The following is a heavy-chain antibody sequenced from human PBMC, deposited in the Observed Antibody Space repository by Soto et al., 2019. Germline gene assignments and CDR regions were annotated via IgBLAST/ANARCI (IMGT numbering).Heavy chain of an antibody. D-gene: IGHD6-13*01. J-gene: IGHJ5*02. CDR3: AKEPKAAGLYNWFDP. CDR2: ISYDGSNK. V-gene: IGHV3-30*18. CDR1: GFTFSSYG. Sequence: PGGSLRLSCAASGFTFSSYGMHWVRQAPGKGLEWVAVISYDGSNKYYAASVKGRFTISRDNSKNTLYLQMNSLRAEDTAVYYCAKEPKAAGLYNWFDPWGQGTLVTVSS.